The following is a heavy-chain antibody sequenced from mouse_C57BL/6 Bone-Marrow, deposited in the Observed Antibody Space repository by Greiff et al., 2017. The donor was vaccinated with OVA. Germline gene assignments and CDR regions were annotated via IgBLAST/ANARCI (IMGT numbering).Heavy chain of an antibody. CDR1: GFSFNTYA. D-gene: IGHD2-3*01. J-gene: IGHJ2*01. CDR2: IRSKSNNYAT. V-gene: IGHV10-1*01. CDR3: VRDDGYYPFDY. Sequence: EVQRVESGGGLVQPKGSLKLSCAASGFSFNTYAMNWVRQAPGKGLEWVARIRSKSNNYATYYADSVKDRFTISRDDSESMLYLQMNNLKTEDTAMYYCVRDDGYYPFDYWGQGTTLTVSS.